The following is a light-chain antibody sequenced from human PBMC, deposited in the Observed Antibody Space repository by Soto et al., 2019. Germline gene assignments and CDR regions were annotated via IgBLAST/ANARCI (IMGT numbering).Light chain of an antibody. V-gene: IGLV2-11*01. CDR3: CSYAGSNTHYV. Sequence: SALTQPRSVSGSPGQSVTISCAGTSSDVGSYNYVSWYQQHPGKAPKLLIYDVSKRPSGVPDRFSGSKSGNTASLTISGLQAEDESDYYCCSYAGSNTHYVFGTGTKVTVL. CDR2: DVS. CDR1: SSDVGSYNY. J-gene: IGLJ1*01.